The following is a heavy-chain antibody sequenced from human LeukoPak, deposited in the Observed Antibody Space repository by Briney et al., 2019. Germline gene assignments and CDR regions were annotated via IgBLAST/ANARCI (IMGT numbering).Heavy chain of an antibody. CDR1: GDSISTSSYY. CDR2: IYYSGST. V-gene: IGHV4-39*01. D-gene: IGHD3-22*01. Sequence: SETLSLTCSVSGDSISTSSYYWGWIRQPPGKGLEWIGTIYYSGSTYYNPSLTSRVTISVDTSKNQFSLKLSSVTAADTAVYYCARGRTNDSSGYYYFWGQGTLVTVSS. CDR3: ARGRTNDSSGYYYF. J-gene: IGHJ4*02.